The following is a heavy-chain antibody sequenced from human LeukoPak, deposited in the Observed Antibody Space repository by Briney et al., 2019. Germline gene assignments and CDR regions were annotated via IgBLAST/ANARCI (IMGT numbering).Heavy chain of an antibody. J-gene: IGHJ4*02. CDR2: INHSGST. CDR3: ARSRTLDYGDYVEYFDY. CDR1: GGSFSGYY. V-gene: IGHV4-34*01. D-gene: IGHD4-17*01. Sequence: SETLSLTCAVYGGSFSGYYWSWIRQPPGKGLEWIGEINHSGSTNYNPSLKSRVAISVDTSKNQFSLKLSSVTAADTAVYYCARSRTLDYGDYVEYFDYWGQGTLVTVSS.